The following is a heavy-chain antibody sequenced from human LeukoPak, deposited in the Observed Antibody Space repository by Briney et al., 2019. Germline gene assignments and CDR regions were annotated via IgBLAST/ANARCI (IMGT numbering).Heavy chain of an antibody. V-gene: IGHV5-51*01. CDR1: GYSFTSYW. D-gene: IGHD3-22*01. CDR2: IYPGDSDT. CDR3: ARSLRPYDSSGYYYENC. J-gene: IGHJ4*01. Sequence: LGESLKISCKGSGYSFTSYWIGWVCQMPGKGLEWMGIIYPGDSDTRYGPSFQGQVTISADKSISTAYLQWSSLKASDTAMYYWARSLRPYDSSGYYYENCWGQEPWSPSPQ.